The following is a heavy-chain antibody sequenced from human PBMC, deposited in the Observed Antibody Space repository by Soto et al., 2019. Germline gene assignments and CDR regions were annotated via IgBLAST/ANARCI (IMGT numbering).Heavy chain of an antibody. D-gene: IGHD3-10*01. Sequence: SGPTLVNPTQTLTLTCTFSGFSLSTSGVGVGWIRQPPGKALEWLALIYWDDDKRYSPSLKSRLTITKDTSKNQVVLTMTNMDPVDTATYYCARGHYYGSGSYYNPNLDYWGQGTLVTVSS. CDR2: IYWDDDK. J-gene: IGHJ4*02. V-gene: IGHV2-5*02. CDR1: GFSLSTSGVG. CDR3: ARGHYYGSGSYYNPNLDY.